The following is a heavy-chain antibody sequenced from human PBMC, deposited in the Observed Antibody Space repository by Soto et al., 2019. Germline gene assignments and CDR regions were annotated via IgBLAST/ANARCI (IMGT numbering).Heavy chain of an antibody. CDR1: GYTFTNYY. CDR3: ARSDDSTPYPLDL. D-gene: IGHD2-15*01. J-gene: IGHJ5*02. V-gene: IGHV1-2*02. CDR2: MNPRSGGS. Sequence: GASVKVSCKASGYTFTNYYMHWLRQAPGQGLEWMGWMNPRSGGSKYAQAFQDRVTMTRDASISTAYMEMTSLRHGDTAVYFCARSDDSTPYPLDLWGPGTLVTVSS.